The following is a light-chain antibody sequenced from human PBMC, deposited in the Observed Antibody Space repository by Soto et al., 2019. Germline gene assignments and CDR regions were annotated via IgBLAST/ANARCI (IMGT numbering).Light chain of an antibody. Sequence: EIVLTQSPGTLSLSPGERATLSCRASQSVSNSYLAWYEHKPGQAPRLLIYRASTRATGIPDRFSGSGSGTDFTLTISRLEPEDFAVYYCQQYDNSPFTFGQGTRLEIK. V-gene: IGKV3-20*01. CDR2: RAS. J-gene: IGKJ5*01. CDR1: QSVSNSY. CDR3: QQYDNSPFT.